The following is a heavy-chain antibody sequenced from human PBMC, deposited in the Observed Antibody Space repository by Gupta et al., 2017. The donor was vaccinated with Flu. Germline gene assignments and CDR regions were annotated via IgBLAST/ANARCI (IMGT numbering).Heavy chain of an antibody. J-gene: IGHJ4*01. CDR3: AKDRGLSGYDGLEH. V-gene: IGHV3-30*18. Sequence: GKHRVHQAPGRRLEWVAVISYDEISKFYAESVKGRFAISRDNSNITVYLQMNGLGVEDTALYCCAKDRGLSGYDGLEHWGQGTPVTVTS. CDR1: G. D-gene: IGHD5-12*01. CDR2: ISYDEISK.